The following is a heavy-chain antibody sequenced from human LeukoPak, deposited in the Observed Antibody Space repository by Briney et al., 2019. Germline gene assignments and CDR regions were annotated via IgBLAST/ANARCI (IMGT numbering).Heavy chain of an antibody. CDR3: ARAPRDSSSSNYMRRFDY. CDR1: GYSISSDNY. Sequence: SETLSLTCAVSGYSISSDNYWVWIRQPPGQGLEWTGGIYHSGSTYYNPSLKSRVTMSVDTSKNQFSLKLSSVTAADTAVYYCARAPRDSSSSNYMRRFDYWGQGTLVTLS. V-gene: IGHV4-38-2*01. D-gene: IGHD3-22*01. J-gene: IGHJ4*02. CDR2: IYHSGST.